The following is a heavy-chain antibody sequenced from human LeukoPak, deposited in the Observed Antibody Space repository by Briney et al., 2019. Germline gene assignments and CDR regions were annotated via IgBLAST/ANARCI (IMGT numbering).Heavy chain of an antibody. J-gene: IGHJ6*02. CDR2: INTSCNYI. Sequence: GGSLTLSCAASGFTFSSYSMHWVRHAPGKGLVWVSSINTSCNYIYYAHSVKGRFAISRDNAKNSLYLQMNSLRAEDTAVYYCAREIFDYGDYSNFYGMDVWGQGTTVTVSS. V-gene: IGHV3-21*01. CDR3: AREIFDYGDYSNFYGMDV. CDR1: GFTFSSYS. D-gene: IGHD4-17*01.